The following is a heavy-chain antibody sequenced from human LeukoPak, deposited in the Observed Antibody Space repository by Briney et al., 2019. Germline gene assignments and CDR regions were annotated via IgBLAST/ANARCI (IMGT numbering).Heavy chain of an antibody. D-gene: IGHD1-26*01. V-gene: IGHV4-39*01. CDR2: ISYSGNT. J-gene: IGHJ4*02. CDR3: ARHGRQTWVDSEYYFDS. CDR1: GASISSTKYY. Sequence: RTSETLSLTCTVSGASISSTKYYWGWIRQTPAKGLEWIGSISYSGNTYYNPSLKSRVTISVDTSKSQFSLRLTSVTAADTAVYYSARHGRQTWVDSEYYFDSWGQGTLVTVSS.